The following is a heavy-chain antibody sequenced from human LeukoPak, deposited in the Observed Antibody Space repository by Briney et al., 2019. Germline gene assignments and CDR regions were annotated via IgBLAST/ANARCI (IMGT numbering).Heavy chain of an antibody. Sequence: PGGSLRLSCAASGFTFSSYWMHWVRQAPGKGLVWVSRINSDGSSTSYADFVKGRFTISRDNAKNTLYLQMNSLRAEDTAVYYCARDYYDSSAVDYWGQGTLVTVSS. CDR3: ARDYYDSSAVDY. V-gene: IGHV3-74*01. CDR1: GFTFSSYW. CDR2: INSDGSST. J-gene: IGHJ4*02. D-gene: IGHD3-22*01.